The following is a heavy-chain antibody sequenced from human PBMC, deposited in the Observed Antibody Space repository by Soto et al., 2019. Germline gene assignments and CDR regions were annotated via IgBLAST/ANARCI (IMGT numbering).Heavy chain of an antibody. CDR1: GCSISSNSYY. CDR2: IYYSGST. V-gene: IGHV4-39*01. D-gene: IGHD3-3*01. J-gene: IGHJ5*02. CDR3: AAITIFGVVIRWFEP. Sequence: ESVARTCXVSGCSISSNSYYWGWIRQPPGKGLEWIGSIYYSGSTYYNPSLKSRVTISVDTSKNQFSLKLSSVTAADTAVYHCAAITIFGVVIRWFEPWGQGTLVTLSP.